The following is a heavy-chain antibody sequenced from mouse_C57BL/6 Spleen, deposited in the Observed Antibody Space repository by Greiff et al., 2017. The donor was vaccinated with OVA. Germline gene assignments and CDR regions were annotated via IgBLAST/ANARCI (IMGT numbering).Heavy chain of an antibody. V-gene: IGHV3-6*01. CDR1: GYSITSGYY. Sequence: ESGPGLVKPSQSLSLTCSVTGYSITSGYYWNWIRQFPGNKLEWMGYISYDGSNNYNPSLKNRISITRDTSKNQFFLKLNSVTTEDTATYYCARVGGYGYFDYWGQGTTLTVSS. CDR3: ARVGGYGYFDY. D-gene: IGHD3-1*01. J-gene: IGHJ2*01. CDR2: ISYDGSN.